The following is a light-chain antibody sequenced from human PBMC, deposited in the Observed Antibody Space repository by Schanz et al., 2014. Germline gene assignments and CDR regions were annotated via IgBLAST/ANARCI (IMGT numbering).Light chain of an antibody. CDR1: SSDVGGYNS. Sequence: QSVLTQPPSASGSPGQSVTISCTGTSSDVGGYNSVSWYQHHPGKAPKLIIYEVTKRPSGVPDRFSGSKSGNTASLTVSGLQAEDEADYYCSSYAGSNNLVVFGGGTKLTVL. CDR2: EVT. J-gene: IGLJ2*01. CDR3: SSYAGSNNLVV. V-gene: IGLV2-8*01.